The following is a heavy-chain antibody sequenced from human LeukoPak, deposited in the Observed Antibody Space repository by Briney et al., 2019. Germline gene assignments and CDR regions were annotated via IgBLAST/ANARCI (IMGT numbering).Heavy chain of an antibody. CDR1: GGSISSSSYY. Sequence: SETLSLTCTVSGGSISSSSYYWAWIRQPPGKGLEWIGSIYYSGSTYYNPSLKSRVTISVDTSKNQFSLKLSSVTAADTAVYYCARVDSSDYHSDYWGQGTLVTVSS. V-gene: IGHV4-39*07. J-gene: IGHJ4*02. CDR2: IYYSGST. D-gene: IGHD3-22*01. CDR3: ARVDSSDYHSDY.